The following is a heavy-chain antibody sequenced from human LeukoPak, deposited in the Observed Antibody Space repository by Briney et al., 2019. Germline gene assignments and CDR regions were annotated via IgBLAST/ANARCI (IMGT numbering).Heavy chain of an antibody. V-gene: IGHV3-33*01. CDR3: ARDWKTNSFDY. CDR1: XFTFTTYV. CDR2: IYYDGSNI. Sequence: PGGSLRLSCAASXFTFTTYVMHWVRQAPGKGLEWVAFIYYDGSNIYYADYVKGRFTISRDISKNTLYLQMDSLRAEDTAIYYCARDWKTNSFDYWGQGTLVTVSS. D-gene: IGHD1-1*01. J-gene: IGHJ4*02.